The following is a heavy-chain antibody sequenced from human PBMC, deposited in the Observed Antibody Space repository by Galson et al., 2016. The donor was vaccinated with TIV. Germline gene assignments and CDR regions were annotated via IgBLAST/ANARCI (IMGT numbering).Heavy chain of an antibody. D-gene: IGHD3-22*01. CDR3: ARDDGSTSGSDY. V-gene: IGHV1-2*02. J-gene: IGHJ4*02. CDR2: SNPKSGGA. Sequence: SVKVSCKASGYIFTDYYIHWVRQAPGQGLEWLGWSNPKSGGAIFAQKFQGRVTLTSDTSISTAYMDLSWLTFDDTAVYYCARDDGSTSGSDYWGQGTLVTVSS. CDR1: GYIFTDYY.